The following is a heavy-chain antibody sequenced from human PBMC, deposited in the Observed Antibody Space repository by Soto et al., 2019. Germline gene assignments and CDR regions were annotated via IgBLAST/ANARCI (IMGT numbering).Heavy chain of an antibody. Sequence: GGSLRLSCAASGFTFSSYAMSWVRQAPGKGLEWVSAISGSGGSTEYYADSVKGRFTISRDNSKNTVYLQMNSLRSEDTAVYYCARSRHGSGSYTHSYYGLDVWGQGTTVTVSS. V-gene: IGHV3-23*01. J-gene: IGHJ6*02. D-gene: IGHD3-10*01. CDR1: GFTFSSYA. CDR3: ARSRHGSGSYTHSYYGLDV. CDR2: ISGSGGSTE.